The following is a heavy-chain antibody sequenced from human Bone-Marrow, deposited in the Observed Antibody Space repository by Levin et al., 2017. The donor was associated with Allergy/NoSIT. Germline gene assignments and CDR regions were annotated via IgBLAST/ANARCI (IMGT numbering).Heavy chain of an antibody. Sequence: ASVKVSCKASGYTFTSYYMHWVRQAPGQGLEWMGIINPSGGSTSYAQKFQGRVTMTRDTSTSTVYMELSSLRSEDTAVYYCARGREVRGYSGYALYGMDVWGQGTTVTVSS. CDR3: ARGREVRGYSGYALYGMDV. CDR1: GYTFTSYY. J-gene: IGHJ6*02. D-gene: IGHD5-12*01. V-gene: IGHV1-46*01. CDR2: INPSGGST.